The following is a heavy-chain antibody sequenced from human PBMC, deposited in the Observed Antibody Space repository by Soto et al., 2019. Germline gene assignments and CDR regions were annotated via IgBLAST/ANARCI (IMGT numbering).Heavy chain of an antibody. Sequence: QVQLVQSGAEVKKPGASVKVSCKAPGYIFPSSTISWVRQAPGQGLEWMGGISAYNGNIKDAQKFQGRFTMPTDTSTSTAYMELRSLTSDDTAMYYCAIANYGDNDYWGQGTLVTVSS. J-gene: IGHJ4*02. CDR1: GYIFPSST. V-gene: IGHV1-18*01. D-gene: IGHD4-17*01. CDR2: ISAYNGNI. CDR3: AIANYGDNDY.